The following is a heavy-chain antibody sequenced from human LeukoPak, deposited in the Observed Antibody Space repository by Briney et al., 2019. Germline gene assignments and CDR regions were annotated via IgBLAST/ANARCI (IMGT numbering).Heavy chain of an antibody. CDR1: AFTFSNYW. J-gene: IGHJ4*02. V-gene: IGHV3-7*01. D-gene: IGHD4-11*01. Sequence: GGSLRLSCAASAFTFSNYWTSWVRQAPGKGLEWVASIKPDGSEKYYVDSVKGRFTISRDHAKNSLYLQMNSLRAEDTAVYYCAKGRVTYDYWGQGTLVTVSS. CDR2: IKPDGSEK. CDR3: AKGRVTYDY.